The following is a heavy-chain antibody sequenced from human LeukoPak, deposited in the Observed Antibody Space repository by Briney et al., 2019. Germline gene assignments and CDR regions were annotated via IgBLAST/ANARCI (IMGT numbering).Heavy chain of an antibody. D-gene: IGHD3-9*01. CDR3: AKEDYDILTVYYGLDY. J-gene: IGHJ4*02. V-gene: IGHV3-23*01. CDR1: GFTFSSYG. CDR2: IGGSGGST. Sequence: GGSLRLSCAASGFTFSSYGMSWVRQAPGKGLEWVSAIGGSGGSTYYADSVKGRFTISRDNSKNTLYLQMNSLRAEDTAVYYCAKEDYDILTVYYGLDYWGQGTLVTVSS.